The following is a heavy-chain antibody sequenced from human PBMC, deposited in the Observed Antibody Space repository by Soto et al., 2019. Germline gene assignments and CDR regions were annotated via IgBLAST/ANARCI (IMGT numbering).Heavy chain of an antibody. CDR1: GGTFSSYA. CDR3: ARVGTPSGDHYTYFAF. D-gene: IGHD2-2*02. V-gene: IGHV1-69*13. Sequence: AVKVSCKASGGTFSSYAISWVRQAPGQGLEWMGVMIPIFGTANYAQKFQGRVTITADESTSTAYMELSSLRSQDTAVYYCARVGTPSGDHYTYFAFWGRGTPVTVSA. CDR2: MIPIFGTA. J-gene: IGHJ4*02.